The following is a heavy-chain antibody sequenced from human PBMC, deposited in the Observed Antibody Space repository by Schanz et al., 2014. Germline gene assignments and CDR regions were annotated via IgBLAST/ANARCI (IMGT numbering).Heavy chain of an antibody. V-gene: IGHV3-23*04. Sequence: VQLVESGGGLVQPGGSLRLSCAASEFTFSTDAMSWVRQAPGRGLEWVSIISGSGGNTYYADAVRGRFTISRDSAKNSLYLQMNSLRPEDTALYYCAKGSRSASKVMDVWGKGTTVTVSS. J-gene: IGHJ6*03. CDR2: ISGSGGNT. D-gene: IGHD3-16*02. CDR1: EFTFSTDA. CDR3: AKGSRSASKVMDV.